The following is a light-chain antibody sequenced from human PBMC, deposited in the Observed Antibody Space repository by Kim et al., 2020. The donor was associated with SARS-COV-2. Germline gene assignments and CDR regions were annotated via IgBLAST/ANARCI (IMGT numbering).Light chain of an antibody. J-gene: IGKJ2*03. Sequence: DIQMTQSPSTLSASVGDRVTITCRASQSISSWLAWYQQKPGKAPKLLIYKASSLESGVPSRFSGSGSGTEFTLTISSLQPDEFATYYCQQYNSYSPYSFGQGTKLEI. CDR3: QQYNSYSPYS. CDR2: KAS. V-gene: IGKV1-5*03. CDR1: QSISSW.